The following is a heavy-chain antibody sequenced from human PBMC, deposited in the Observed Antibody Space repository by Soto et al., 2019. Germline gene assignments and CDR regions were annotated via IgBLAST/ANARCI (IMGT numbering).Heavy chain of an antibody. V-gene: IGHV1-2*02. Sequence: GASVKVSCKASGYTFTGYYMHWVRQAPGQGLEWMGWINPNSGGTNYAQKFQGRVTMTRDTSISTAYMELSRLRSDDTAVYYCAREKRIAVAVDWFDYWGQGTLVTVSS. CDR2: INPNSGGT. D-gene: IGHD6-19*01. CDR3: AREKRIAVAVDWFDY. J-gene: IGHJ4*02. CDR1: GYTFTGYY.